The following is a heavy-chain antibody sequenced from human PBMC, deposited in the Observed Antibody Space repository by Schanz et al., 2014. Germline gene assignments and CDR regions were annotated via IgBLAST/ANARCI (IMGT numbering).Heavy chain of an antibody. D-gene: IGHD2-2*01. CDR2: INHSANT. CDR1: GDSITSNRW. J-gene: IGHJ4*02. Sequence: QVQLQESGPGLVKPSGTLSLTCAVSGDSITSNRWWSWIRQSPDKGLEWIGEINHSANTTYNPSLKSRVTISLDKSKSQFSLTLNAVTAADTAVYYCARDERDLPRSLFVFWGQGTLVTVSS. CDR3: ARDERDLPRSLFVF. V-gene: IGHV4-4*02.